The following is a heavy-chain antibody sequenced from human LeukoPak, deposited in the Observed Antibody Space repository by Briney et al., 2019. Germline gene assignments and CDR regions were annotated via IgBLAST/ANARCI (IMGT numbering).Heavy chain of an antibody. J-gene: IGHJ3*02. D-gene: IGHD3-10*01. Sequence: SETLSLTCAVYGGSFSGYYWSWIRQPPGKGLEWIGEINHSGSTNYNPSLKSRVTISVDTSKNQFSLKLSSVTAADTAVYYCARPFMVRGVNSAFDIWGQGTMVTVSS. CDR1: GGSFSGYY. V-gene: IGHV4-34*01. CDR3: ARPFMVRGVNSAFDI. CDR2: INHSGST.